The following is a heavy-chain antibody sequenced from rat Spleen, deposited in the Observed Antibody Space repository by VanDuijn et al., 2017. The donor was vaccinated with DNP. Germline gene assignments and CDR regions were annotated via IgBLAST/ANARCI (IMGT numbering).Heavy chain of an antibody. V-gene: IGHV2S8*01. Sequence: QVHSKESGPGLVQPSQTLSLTCTVSGFSLSSYGVSWVRQPPGKGLEWIAAISSAGNTFYNSALKSRLSFSSDPSKNQVFLKMDSPQTEDTAIYFCTGGGSTIYPFTYWGQGTLVTVSS. J-gene: IGHJ3*01. D-gene: IGHD1-2*01. CDR2: ISSAGNT. CDR3: TGGGSTIYPFTY. CDR1: GFSLSSYG.